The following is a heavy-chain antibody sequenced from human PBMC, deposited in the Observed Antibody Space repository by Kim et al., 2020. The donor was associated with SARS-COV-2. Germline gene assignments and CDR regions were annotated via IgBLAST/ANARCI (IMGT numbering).Heavy chain of an antibody. Sequence: GGSLRLSCGASGFTFSSHWMAWVRRAPGKGLEWVAEIKPDGSGKFYVDSVKGRFTIYRANPSNSLYLQMNSLGVEDTAVYYCARDPAFGAFDYWGQGTLVPVSS. V-gene: IGHV3-7*03. D-gene: IGHD3-16*01. CDR3: ARDPAFGAFDY. CDR2: IKPDGSGK. CDR1: GFTFSSHW. J-gene: IGHJ4*02.